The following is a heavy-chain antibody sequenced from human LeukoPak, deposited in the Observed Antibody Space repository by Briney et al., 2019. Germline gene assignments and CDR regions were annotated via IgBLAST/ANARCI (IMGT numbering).Heavy chain of an antibody. Sequence: SSETLSLTCTVSGGSISSYYWSWIRQPPGKGLEWIGYIYYSGSTNYNPSLKSRVTISVDTSKNQFSLKLSSVTAADTAVYYCARVRGSGCIDYWGQGTLVTVSS. D-gene: IGHD6-19*01. J-gene: IGHJ4*02. CDR2: IYYSGST. CDR3: ARVRGSGCIDY. CDR1: GGSISSYY. V-gene: IGHV4-59*01.